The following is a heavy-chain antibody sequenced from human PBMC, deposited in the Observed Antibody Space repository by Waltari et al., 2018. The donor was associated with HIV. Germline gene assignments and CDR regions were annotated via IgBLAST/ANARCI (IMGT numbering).Heavy chain of an antibody. J-gene: IGHJ4*02. CDR3: AKDMAGDKAGY. CDR2: ISWNSGSI. Sequence: EVQLVESGGGLVQPGRSLRLSCAASGFTFDDYAMHWVRQAPGNGLEWVSGISWNSGSIGYADSVKGRFTIARDNAKNSLYLQMNSLRAEDTALYYCAKDMAGDKAGYWGQGTLVTVSS. D-gene: IGHD2-21*01. V-gene: IGHV3-9*01. CDR1: GFTFDDYA.